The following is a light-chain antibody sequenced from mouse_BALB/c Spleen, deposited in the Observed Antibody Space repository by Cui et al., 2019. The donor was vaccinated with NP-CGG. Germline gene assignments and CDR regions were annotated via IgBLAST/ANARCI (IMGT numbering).Light chain of an antibody. CDR1: TGAVTTSNY. CDR3: ALWYSNHWV. Sequence: QAVLTQFSALPSSPRVTLTLTCRSSTGAVTTSNYANWVQGKPDHLFTGLIGGTNNRAPGVPARFSGSLIGDKAALTITGAQTEDEAIYFCALWYSNHWVFGGGTKLTVL. CDR2: GTN. V-gene: IGLV1*01. J-gene: IGLJ1*01.